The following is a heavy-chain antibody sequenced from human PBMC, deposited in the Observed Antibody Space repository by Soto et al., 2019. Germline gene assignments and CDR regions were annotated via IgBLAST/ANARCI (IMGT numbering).Heavy chain of an antibody. Sequence: PVGSLRLSCAASGFTFSSYGMHWVRQAPGKGLEWVAVIWYDGSNKYYADSVKGRFTISRDNSKNTLYLQMNSLRAEDTAVYYCARGDYSNPYYYYYMDVWGKGTTVTVSS. D-gene: IGHD4-4*01. V-gene: IGHV3-33*01. CDR2: IWYDGSNK. CDR3: ARGDYSNPYYYYYMDV. CDR1: GFTFSSYG. J-gene: IGHJ6*03.